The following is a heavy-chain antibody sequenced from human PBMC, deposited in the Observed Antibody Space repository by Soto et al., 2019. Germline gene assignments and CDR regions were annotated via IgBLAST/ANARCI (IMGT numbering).Heavy chain of an antibody. CDR2: IYYSGST. D-gene: IGHD3-22*01. CDR1: GGSISGSSYY. Sequence: SETLSLTCTVSGGSISGSSYYWGWIRQPPGKGLEWIGSIYYSGSTYYNPSLKSRVTISVDTSKNQFSLKLSSVTAADTAVYYCARSSAVITTLDYFEYWGQGTLVTVSS. CDR3: ARSSAVITTLDYFEY. J-gene: IGHJ4*02. V-gene: IGHV4-39*01.